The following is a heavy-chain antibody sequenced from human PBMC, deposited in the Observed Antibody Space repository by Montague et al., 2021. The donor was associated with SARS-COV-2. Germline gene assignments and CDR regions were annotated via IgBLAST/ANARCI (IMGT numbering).Heavy chain of an antibody. CDR1: GGSISSHY. CDR3: ARTSRGSRYFYGVDV. D-gene: IGHD3-10*01. CDR2: IYYTGST. V-gene: IGHV4-59*11. Sequence: SETLSLTCTVSGGSISSHYWTWIRQPPGKGLEWIGYIYYTGSTNYNPSLKSRVAISVDTSKNQFSLRLSSVTAADTAIYYCARTSRGSRYFYGVDVWGQGTTVTVSS. J-gene: IGHJ6*02.